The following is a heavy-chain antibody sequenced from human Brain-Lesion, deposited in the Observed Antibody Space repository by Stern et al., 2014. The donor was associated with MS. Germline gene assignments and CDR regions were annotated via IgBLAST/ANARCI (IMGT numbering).Heavy chain of an antibody. D-gene: IGHD1-1*01. J-gene: IGHJ4*02. V-gene: IGHV3-30*18. CDR3: AKHLAERPFDY. Sequence: QVQLVQSGGGLVQPGGSLRLSCAASGFTYTDYWMRWVRQAPGQGTAWVAVISNDGNHKYYAGTVKDRFTISRDNSKNTLYLQMNSLRVEDTAVYYCAKHLAERPFDYWGQGTLVTVSS. CDR2: ISNDGNHK. CDR1: GFTYTDYW.